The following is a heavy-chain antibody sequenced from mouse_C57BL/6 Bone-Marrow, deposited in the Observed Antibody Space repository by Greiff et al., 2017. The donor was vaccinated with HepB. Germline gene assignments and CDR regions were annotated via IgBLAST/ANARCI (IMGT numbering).Heavy chain of an antibody. CDR3: ARRPIIKGGY. J-gene: IGHJ2*01. CDR1: GYTFTSYW. D-gene: IGHD1-1*01. Sequence: QVQLQQPGAELVKPGASVKLSCKASGYTFTSYWMHWVKQRPGQGLEWIGMIHPNSGSTNYNEKFKSKATLTVDKSSSTAYMQLSSLTYEDSAVYYCARRPIIKGGYWGQGTTLTVSS. CDR2: IHPNSGST. V-gene: IGHV1-64*01.